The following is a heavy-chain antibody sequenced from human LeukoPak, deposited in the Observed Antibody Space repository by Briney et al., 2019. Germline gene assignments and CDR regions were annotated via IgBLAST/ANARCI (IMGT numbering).Heavy chain of an antibody. CDR3: ARRCSGSYYRYFDY. CDR2: ISSSSSYT. D-gene: IGHD3-10*02. CDR1: GFTFSDYY. V-gene: IGHV3-11*06. J-gene: IGHJ4*02. Sequence: GGSLRLSCAASGFTFSDYYMSWIRQAPGKGLEWVSYISSSSSYTNYADSVKGRFTISRDNAKNSLNLQMNSLRAEDTAVYYCARRCSGSYYRYFDYWGQGTLVTVSS.